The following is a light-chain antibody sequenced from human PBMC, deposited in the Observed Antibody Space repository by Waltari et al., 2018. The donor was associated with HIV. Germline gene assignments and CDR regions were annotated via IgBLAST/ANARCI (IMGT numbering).Light chain of an antibody. J-gene: IGLJ2*01. CDR1: SSNIVNNA. Sequence: QSVLTQPPSVSEAPRQRVTISCSGSSSNIVNNAVNWYQQLPGKPPKLLIYYDDLLASGVSDRFSGSKSGTSASLAISGLQSEDESDYYCAAWDDSLNGVVFGGGTKLTVL. CDR2: YDD. CDR3: AAWDDSLNGVV. V-gene: IGLV1-36*01.